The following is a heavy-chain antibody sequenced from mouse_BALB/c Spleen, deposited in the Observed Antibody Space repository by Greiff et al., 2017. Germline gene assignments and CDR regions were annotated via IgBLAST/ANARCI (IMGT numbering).Heavy chain of an antibody. J-gene: IGHJ2*01. CDR3: ARRGWDRYYFDY. V-gene: IGHV1S29*02. CDR1: GYTFTDYN. CDR2: IYPYNGGT. Sequence: EVQLVESGPELVKPGASVKISCKASGYTFTDYNMHWVKQSHGKSLEWIGYIYPYNGGTGYNQKFKSKATLTVDNSSSTAYMELRSLTSEDSAVYYCARRGWDRYYFDYWGQGTTLTVSS. D-gene: IGHD4-1*01.